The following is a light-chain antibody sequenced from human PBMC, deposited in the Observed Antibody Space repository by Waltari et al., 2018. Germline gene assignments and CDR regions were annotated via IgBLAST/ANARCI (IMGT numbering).Light chain of an antibody. CDR3: QQYDTRARA. V-gene: IGKV3-15*01. CDR2: GAS. Sequence: GARATPPGVGSQRASRNLACYQKKPCRAPRLPHYGASTRATGIPARFSGSGYGTEFTLTISSLQSDDFAVDLWQQYDTRARAFGQGTKVEIK. J-gene: IGKJ1*01. CDR1: QRASRN.